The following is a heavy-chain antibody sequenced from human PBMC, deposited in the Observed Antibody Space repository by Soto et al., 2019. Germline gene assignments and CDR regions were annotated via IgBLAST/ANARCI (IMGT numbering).Heavy chain of an antibody. D-gene: IGHD6-13*01. CDR1: RDTFRTYS. J-gene: IGHJ5*01. V-gene: IGHV1-69*12. CDR2: IIPILGKP. Sequence: QVQLVQSGAEVKKPGSSVKVSCKASRDTFRTYSVNWVRQAPGQGLEWLGGIIPILGKPHYSQNFQGRVTITADESTSTVYMELRSLRSEDTAVYYCARLCVIADLESWGQGTRVTVSS. CDR3: ARLCVIADLES.